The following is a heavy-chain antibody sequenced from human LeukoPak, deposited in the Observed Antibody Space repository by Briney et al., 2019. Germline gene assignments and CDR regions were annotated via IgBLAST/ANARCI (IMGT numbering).Heavy chain of an antibody. CDR3: AKEIGRRYSVDV. CDR1: GFSFSSYG. J-gene: IGHJ6*02. CDR2: IGVVSDYV. V-gene: IGHV3-21*01. Sequence: GGSLRLSCAASGFSFSSYGMYWVRQAPGKGLEWVASIGVVSDYVYYPDSVKGRFTIFRDNHKNSLYLQIDSLRDEDTAVYYCAKEIGRRYSVDVWGQGTTVVVSS. D-gene: IGHD2-21*01.